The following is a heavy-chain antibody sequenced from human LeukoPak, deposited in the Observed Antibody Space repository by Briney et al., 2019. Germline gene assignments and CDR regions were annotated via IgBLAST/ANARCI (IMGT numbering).Heavy chain of an antibody. V-gene: IGHV4-61*02. J-gene: IGHJ4*02. CDR3: ARGGTIFTFFDY. CDR2: VYTSGNT. CDR1: GGSINSGDYY. D-gene: IGHD5-24*01. Sequence: SETLSLTCTVSGGSINSGDYYWSWIRQPAGKGLEWIGRVYTSGNTLYNPSLKSRVAISIGRSKNQFSLKLTSVTAADTALYHCARGGTIFTFFDYWGQGIVVTVSS.